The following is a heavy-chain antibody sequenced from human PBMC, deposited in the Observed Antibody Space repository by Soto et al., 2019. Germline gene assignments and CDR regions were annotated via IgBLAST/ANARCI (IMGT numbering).Heavy chain of an antibody. J-gene: IGHJ6*02. CDR1: GFPVSSNY. V-gene: IGHV3-43*01. CDR3: AKDIYGGPGDYYYGMDV. D-gene: IGHD4-17*01. Sequence: GGSLRLSCAASGFPVSSNYMSWVRQAPGKGLEWVSLISWDGGSTYYADSVKGRFTISRDNSKNSLYLQMNSLRTEDTALYYCAKDIYGGPGDYYYGMDVWGQGTTVTVSS. CDR2: ISWDGGST.